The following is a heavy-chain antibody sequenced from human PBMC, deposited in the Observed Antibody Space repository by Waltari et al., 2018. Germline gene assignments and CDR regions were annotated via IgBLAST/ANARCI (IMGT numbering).Heavy chain of an antibody. CDR3: ASPSDTAMGLGGMDV. Sequence: QVQLVQSGSELKKPGASVRVSCKASGLPCITSFMNWMRQAPGQGLEWMGWINTNTGNPTYAQGFTGRFVFSLDTSVSTAYLQISSLKAEDTAVYYCASPSDTAMGLGGMDVWGQGTTVTVSS. CDR2: INTNTGNP. J-gene: IGHJ6*02. D-gene: IGHD5-18*01. CDR1: GLPCITSF. V-gene: IGHV7-4-1*02.